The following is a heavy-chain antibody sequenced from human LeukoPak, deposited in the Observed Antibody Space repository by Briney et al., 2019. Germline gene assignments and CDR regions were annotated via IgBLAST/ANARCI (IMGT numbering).Heavy chain of an antibody. CDR1: GGSISSYY. V-gene: IGHV4-59*01. J-gene: IGHJ4*02. CDR2: IYYSGST. CDR3: ARQRGLSSSWYPLDY. Sequence: PWETLSLTRTVSGGSISSYYWSWIRQPPGKGLEWIGYIYYSGSTNYNPSLKSRVTISVDTSKNQFSLKLSSVTAADTAVYYCARQRGLSSSWYPLDYWGQGTLVTVSS. D-gene: IGHD6-13*01.